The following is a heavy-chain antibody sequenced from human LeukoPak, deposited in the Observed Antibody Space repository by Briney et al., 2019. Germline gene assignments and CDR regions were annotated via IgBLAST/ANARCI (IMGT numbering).Heavy chain of an antibody. Sequence: SETLSLTCSVSGGSISSRSHYWGWIRQSPGKGLEWIGTIYYSGPTFYNPSLQSRVSISVDTSRNQFSLRLNSVTAADTAVYYCARRNDYDFWSGNQYYFDYWGQGTLVTVSS. CDR3: ARRNDYDFWSGNQYYFDY. CDR2: IYYSGPT. CDR1: GGSISSRSHY. J-gene: IGHJ4*02. D-gene: IGHD3-3*01. V-gene: IGHV4-39*01.